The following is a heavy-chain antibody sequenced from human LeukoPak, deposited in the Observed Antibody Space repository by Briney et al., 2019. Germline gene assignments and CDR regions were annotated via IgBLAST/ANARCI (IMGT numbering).Heavy chain of an antibody. J-gene: IGHJ4*02. Sequence: PGGSLRLSCAASGFTFSSYEMNWVRQAPGKWLEWVSYISSSGSTIYYADSVKGRFTISRDNAKNSLYLQMNSLRAEDMALYYCAKGSSAVAGEIDYWGQGTLVTVSS. CDR2: ISSSGSTI. V-gene: IGHV3-48*03. CDR3: AKGSSAVAGEIDY. CDR1: GFTFSSYE. D-gene: IGHD6-19*01.